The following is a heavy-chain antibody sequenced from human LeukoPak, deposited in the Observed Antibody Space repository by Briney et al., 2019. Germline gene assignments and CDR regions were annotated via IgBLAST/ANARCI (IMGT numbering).Heavy chain of an antibody. J-gene: IGHJ4*02. Sequence: GGSLRLSCTASGFTFNNYWMSWVRQAPGKGLEWVANIIKDGSETYYVDSVKGRFTISRDNTRNSLYLQMHSLRAEDTAVYYCARDLAAGRFYDYFDYWGQGTQVTVSS. D-gene: IGHD5/OR15-5a*01. CDR3: ARDLAAGRFYDYFDY. CDR2: IIKDGSET. CDR1: GFTFNNYW. V-gene: IGHV3-7*01.